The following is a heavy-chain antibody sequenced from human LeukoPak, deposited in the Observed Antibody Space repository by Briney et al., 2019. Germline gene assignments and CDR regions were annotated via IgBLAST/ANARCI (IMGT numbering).Heavy chain of an antibody. CDR1: GYTFTSYN. CDR3: VRHYYDYVAFDI. J-gene: IGHJ3*02. D-gene: IGHD3-22*01. CDR2: VSPHNGDT. V-gene: IGHV1-8*01. Sequence: ASVKVSCKASGYTFTSYNINWFRQAPGRGFEWLGFVSPHNGDTGYTQNFQGRVTMTRDTSINTAYMELSGLRPEDTAVYYCVRHYYDYVAFDIWGQGTMVIVSS.